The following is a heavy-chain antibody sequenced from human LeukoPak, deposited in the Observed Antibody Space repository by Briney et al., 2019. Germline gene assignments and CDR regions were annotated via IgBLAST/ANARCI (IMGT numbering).Heavy chain of an antibody. CDR2: IIPIFGIA. CDR1: GGTFSSYA. D-gene: IGHD3-22*01. V-gene: IGHV1-69*04. CDR3: ARDYDSSGPFDY. J-gene: IGHJ4*02. Sequence: SVKVSCKASGGTFSSYAISWVRQAPGQGLEWMGRIIPIFGIANYAQKFQGRVTITADKSTSTAYMELSSLRSEDTAVYYCARDYDSSGPFDYWGQGTLVTVPS.